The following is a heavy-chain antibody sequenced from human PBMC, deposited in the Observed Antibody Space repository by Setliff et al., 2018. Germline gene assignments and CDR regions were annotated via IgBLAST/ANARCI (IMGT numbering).Heavy chain of an antibody. V-gene: IGHV1-46*01. CDR1: GYTFTINN. CDR2: INPSSGVT. Sequence: ASVKVSCKASGYTFTINNLHWVRQAPGQGLEWMGVINPSSGVTIYAQRIQGRVTMARDTSTSTVYMELSSLTSEDTAVYYCAREEGPTTDPRKNFDSWGQGAPVTSPQ. J-gene: IGHJ5*01. D-gene: IGHD1-1*01. CDR3: AREEGPTTDPRKNFDS.